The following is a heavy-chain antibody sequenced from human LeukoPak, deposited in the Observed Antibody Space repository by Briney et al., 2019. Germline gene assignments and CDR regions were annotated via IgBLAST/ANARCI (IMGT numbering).Heavy chain of an antibody. V-gene: IGHV4-61*02. CDR3: ARVIYSNYLQFFDY. Sequence: SQTLSLTCTVSGGSISSGSYYWSWIRQPAGKGLEWIGRIYTSGSTNYNPSLKSRVTISVDTSKNQFSLKLSSVTAADTAVYYCARVIYSNYLQFFDYWGQGTLVTVSS. CDR1: GGSISSGSYY. J-gene: IGHJ4*02. CDR2: IYTSGST. D-gene: IGHD4-11*01.